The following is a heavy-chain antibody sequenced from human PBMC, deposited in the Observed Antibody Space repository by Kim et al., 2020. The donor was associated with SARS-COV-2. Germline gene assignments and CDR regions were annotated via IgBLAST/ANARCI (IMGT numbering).Heavy chain of an antibody. V-gene: IGHV3-21*01. CDR2: ISSSSSYI. CDR1: GFTFSSYS. Sequence: GGSLRLSCAASGFTFSSYSMNWVRQAPGKGLEWVSSISSSSSYIYYADSVKGRFTISRDNAKNSLYLQMNSLRAEDTAVYYCASSYYYDSSGGGGYFYYYYGMDVWGQGTTVTVSS. D-gene: IGHD3-22*01. J-gene: IGHJ6*02. CDR3: ASSYYYDSSGGGGYFYYYYGMDV.